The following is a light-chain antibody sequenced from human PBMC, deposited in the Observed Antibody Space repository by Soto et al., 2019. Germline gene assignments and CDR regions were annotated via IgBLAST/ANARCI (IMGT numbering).Light chain of an antibody. J-gene: IGKJ4*01. Sequence: IQLTQSPSFLPASVGDRVTITCRASQGIAGSLAWYQQKPGKPPKLLIYAESTLQSGVPSRFSGSGSGTRGTLTISSLQPEDFATYYCQQVKSYPRTFGGGTKVDIK. V-gene: IGKV1-9*01. CDR3: QQVKSYPRT. CDR2: AES. CDR1: QGIAGS.